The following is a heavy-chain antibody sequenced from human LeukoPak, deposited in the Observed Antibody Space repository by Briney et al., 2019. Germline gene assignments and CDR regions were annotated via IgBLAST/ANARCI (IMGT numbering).Heavy chain of an antibody. CDR3: ARDGENDYGGNSYFDY. V-gene: IGHV4-38-2*02. Sequence: SETLSLTCTVSGYSLSIGYYWGWIRQPPGKGLEWIGSIYHSGSTYYNPSLKSRVTISVDTSKNQFSLKLSSVTAADTAVYYCARDGENDYGGNSYFDYWGQGTLVTVSS. CDR2: IYHSGST. D-gene: IGHD4-23*01. J-gene: IGHJ4*02. CDR1: GYSLSIGYY.